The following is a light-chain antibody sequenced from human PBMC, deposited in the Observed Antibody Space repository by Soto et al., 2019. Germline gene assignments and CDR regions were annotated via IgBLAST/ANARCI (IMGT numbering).Light chain of an antibody. Sequence: DIQMTQSPSTLSASVGDRVTITCRASQSISSWLAWYQQKPGKAPKILIYKASSLDSGVPSRFSGSGSGTEFTLTISSLPPDDFATYYCQQYNSYSPWTFGQGTKVEIK. CDR2: KAS. CDR3: QQYNSYSPWT. J-gene: IGKJ1*01. CDR1: QSISSW. V-gene: IGKV1-5*03.